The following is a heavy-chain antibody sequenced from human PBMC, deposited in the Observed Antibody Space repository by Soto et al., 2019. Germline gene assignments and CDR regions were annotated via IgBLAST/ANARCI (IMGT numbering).Heavy chain of an antibody. J-gene: IGHJ6*02. CDR2: IIPIFGTA. Sequence: QVQLVQSGAEVKKPGSSVKVSCKASGGTFSSYAISWVRQAPGQGLEWMGGIIPIFGTANYAQKFQGRVTITADESTSTAYKELSSLRSEDTAVYYCARVSEAVGYYYYGMDVWGQGTTVTVSS. CDR3: ARVSEAVGYYYYGMDV. V-gene: IGHV1-69*01. CDR1: GGTFSSYA.